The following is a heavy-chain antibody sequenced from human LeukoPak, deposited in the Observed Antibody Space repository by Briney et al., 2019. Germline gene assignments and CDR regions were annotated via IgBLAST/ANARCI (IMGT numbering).Heavy chain of an antibody. CDR1: GYTFTSYY. Sequence: ASVKVSCKASGYTFTSYYMHWVRQAPGQGLEWMGIINPSGGSTSYAQKFQGRVTMTRDTSTSTVYMELSSLRSEDTAVYYCARDQGYCSSTSCYTTSYYYYGMDVWGQGTTVTVSS. CDR2: INPSGGST. D-gene: IGHD2-2*02. J-gene: IGHJ6*02. V-gene: IGHV1-46*01. CDR3: ARDQGYCSSTSCYTTSYYYYGMDV.